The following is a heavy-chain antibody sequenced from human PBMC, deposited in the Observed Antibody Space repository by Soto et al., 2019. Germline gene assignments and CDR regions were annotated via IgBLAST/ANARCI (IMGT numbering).Heavy chain of an antibody. CDR1: GFTFHTYA. CDR3: AKDVTLYCGGDCYFDY. D-gene: IGHD2-21*02. J-gene: IGHJ4*02. CDR2: ISGSAFYT. V-gene: IGHV3-23*01. Sequence: GGSLRLSCAASGFTFHTYAMTWVRQAPGKGLEWVSTISGSAFYTYYTDSVRGRFTISRDNSRDTLYLQMNSLRAEDTAVYYCAKDVTLYCGGDCYFDYWGQGTLVTVSS.